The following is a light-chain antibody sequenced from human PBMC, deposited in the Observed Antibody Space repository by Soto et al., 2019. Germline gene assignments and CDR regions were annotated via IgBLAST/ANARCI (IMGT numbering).Light chain of an antibody. V-gene: IGKV2-28*01. CDR1: QSLLHSNGYNY. CDR2: LGS. CDR3: MQAR. Sequence: DIVMTQSPLSLPVTPGEPASISCRSSQSLLHSNGYNYLDWYLQKPGQSPQLLIYLGSNRASGVPDRFSGSGSGTDFTLKISRVGAEDVGVYYCMQARVGQGTRLDTK. J-gene: IGKJ5*01.